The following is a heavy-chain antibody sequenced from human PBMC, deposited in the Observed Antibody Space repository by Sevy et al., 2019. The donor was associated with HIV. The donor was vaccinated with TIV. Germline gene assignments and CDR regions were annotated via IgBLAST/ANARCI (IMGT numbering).Heavy chain of an antibody. CDR2: INGKGRST. J-gene: IGHJ6*02. D-gene: IGHD2-2*01. CDR3: AKTINSGGGVVPAANYYYYGMDV. Sequence: GGSLRLPCAASGFTFSGYAMSWVRQAPGKGLEWVSAINGKGRSTHYADSVEGRFTISRDNSKNTLYLQMNSLRAEDTAVYYCAKTINSGGGVVPAANYYYYGMDVWGQGTTVTVSS. V-gene: IGHV3-23*01. CDR1: GFTFSGYA.